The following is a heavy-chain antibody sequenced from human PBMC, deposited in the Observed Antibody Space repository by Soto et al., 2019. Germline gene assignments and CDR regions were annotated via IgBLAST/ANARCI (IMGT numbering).Heavy chain of an antibody. CDR3: ARSLLGYDILTGYADTGIDY. D-gene: IGHD3-9*01. J-gene: IGHJ4*02. V-gene: IGHV1-18*01. Sequence: ASVKVSCKASGYTFTSYGISWVRQAPGQGLEWMGWISAYNGNTNYAQKLQGRVTMTTDTSTSTAYMELRSLRSDDTAVYYCARSLLGYDILTGYADTGIDYWGQGTLVTVSS. CDR2: ISAYNGNT. CDR1: GYTFTSYG.